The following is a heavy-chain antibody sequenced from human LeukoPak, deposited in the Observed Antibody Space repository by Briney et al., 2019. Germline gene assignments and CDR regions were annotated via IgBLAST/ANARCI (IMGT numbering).Heavy chain of an antibody. CDR2: IIPIFGTA. D-gene: IGHD6-6*01. J-gene: IGHJ5*02. CDR3: ARVAESIWFDP. CDR1: GGTFSSYA. V-gene: IGHV1-69*01. Sequence: ASVKVSCKASGGTFSSYAISWARQAPGQGLEWMGGIIPIFGTANYAQRFQGRVTITADESTSTAYMELSSLRSEDTAVYYCARVAESIWFDPWGQGTLVTVSS.